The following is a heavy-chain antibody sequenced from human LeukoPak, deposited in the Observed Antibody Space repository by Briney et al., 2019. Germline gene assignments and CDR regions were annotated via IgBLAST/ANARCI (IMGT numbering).Heavy chain of an antibody. J-gene: IGHJ4*02. CDR1: GGSISTYY. Sequence: PSETLSPTCTLSGGSISTYYWSWIRQPAGKGLEWIGRIYTSGRTNYNPSLKTRVTMSLDTSKNQFSLKMSSVTAADTAVYYCARELTTEFDYWGQGTLVTVSS. CDR2: IYTSGRT. D-gene: IGHD1-1*01. V-gene: IGHV4-4*07. CDR3: ARELTTEFDY.